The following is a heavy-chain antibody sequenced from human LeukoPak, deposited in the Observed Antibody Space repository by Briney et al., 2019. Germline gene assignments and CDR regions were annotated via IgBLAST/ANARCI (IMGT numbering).Heavy chain of an antibody. CDR1: GGSISSYY. D-gene: IGHD2-2*01. CDR2: IYTSGST. CDR3: AREDIVVVPAAHGYYMDV. J-gene: IGHJ6*03. V-gene: IGHV4-4*07. Sequence: PSETLSLTCTVSGGSISSYYWSWIRQPAGKGLEWIGGIYTSGSTNYNPSLKSRVTMSVDTSKNQFSLKLSSVTAADTAVYYCAREDIVVVPAAHGYYMDVWGKGTTVTVSS.